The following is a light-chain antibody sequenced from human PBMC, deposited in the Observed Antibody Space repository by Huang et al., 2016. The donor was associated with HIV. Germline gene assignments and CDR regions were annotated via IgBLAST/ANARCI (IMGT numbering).Light chain of an antibody. J-gene: IGKJ3*01. Sequence: DIQMTQSPSSLSASVGDRVTITCRASQSNRRYLNWYKQKPGKAPKQLIYAASSLQSGVPSRFSGSGSGTDFTLTISSLQPEDFATYYCQQSYSTPRTFGLGTKVDIK. V-gene: IGKV1-39*01. CDR1: QSNRRY. CDR2: AAS. CDR3: QQSYSTPRT.